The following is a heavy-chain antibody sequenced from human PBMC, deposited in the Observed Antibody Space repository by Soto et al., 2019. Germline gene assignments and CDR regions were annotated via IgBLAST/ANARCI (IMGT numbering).Heavy chain of an antibody. J-gene: IGHJ5*02. CDR3: ARARRLGELSPNWFDP. D-gene: IGHD3-16*02. Sequence: PSETLSLTCTVSAGTISSGGYYWSWIRQHPGKGLEWLGYIYYSGSTYYNPSLKSRVTISVDTSKNQFSLKLSSVTAADTAVYYCARARRLGELSPNWFDPWGQGTLVTVSS. V-gene: IGHV4-31*03. CDR1: AGTISSGGYY. CDR2: IYYSGST.